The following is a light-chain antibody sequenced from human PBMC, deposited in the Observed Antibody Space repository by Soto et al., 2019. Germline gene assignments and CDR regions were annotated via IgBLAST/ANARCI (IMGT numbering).Light chain of an antibody. CDR3: SSYTSSNTLV. J-gene: IGLJ3*02. V-gene: IGLV2-14*01. CDR2: EVR. Sequence: QSALTQPASVSGSPGQSITISCTGTSSDVGAYNYVSWYQQYPGRAPKVIIFEVRKRPSGVSTRFSGSKSGDTASLTISGLQAEDEADYYCSSYTSSNTLVFGGGTKVTVL. CDR1: SSDVGAYNY.